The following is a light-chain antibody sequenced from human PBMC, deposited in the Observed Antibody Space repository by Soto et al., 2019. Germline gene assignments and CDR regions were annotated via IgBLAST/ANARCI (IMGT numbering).Light chain of an antibody. CDR3: QQPNPYPPFT. CDR2: AAS. J-gene: IGKJ3*01. V-gene: IGKV1-9*01. Sequence: DIQLTQSPSFLSASVGDRVTITCRASQGISSYLVWYQQKPGKAPKLLIYAASTLQSGVPSRFSGSGSGTEFTLTISSLQPEDFGTYYCQQPNPYPPFTFGPGTKVDIK. CDR1: QGISSY.